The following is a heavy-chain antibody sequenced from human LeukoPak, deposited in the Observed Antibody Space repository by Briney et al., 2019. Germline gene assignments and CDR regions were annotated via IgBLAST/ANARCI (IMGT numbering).Heavy chain of an antibody. J-gene: IGHJ3*02. CDR3: ARGSITMVRGVIINDAFDI. D-gene: IGHD3-10*01. V-gene: IGHV3-30-3*01. Sequence: PGGSLRLSCAASGFTFSSYAMHWVRQAPGKGLEWVAVISYDGSNKYYADSVKGRFTISRDNSKNTLYLQMNSLRAEDTAVYYCARGSITMVRGVIINDAFDIWGQGTMVTVSS. CDR2: ISYDGSNK. CDR1: GFTFSSYA.